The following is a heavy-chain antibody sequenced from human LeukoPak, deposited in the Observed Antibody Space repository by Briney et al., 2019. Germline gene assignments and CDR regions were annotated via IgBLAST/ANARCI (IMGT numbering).Heavy chain of an antibody. D-gene: IGHD6-6*01. CDR3: ARMGSSSSAY. V-gene: IGHV3-7*01. J-gene: IGHJ4*02. CDR1: GFTFSSYW. Sequence: GGSLRLSCAASGFTFSSYWMSWVRQAPGKGLEWVANIKQDGSEKNYVDSVKGRFTISRDNAKKSLYLQMNSLRAEDSAVYYCARMGSSSSAYWGQGTVVTVSS. CDR2: IKQDGSEK.